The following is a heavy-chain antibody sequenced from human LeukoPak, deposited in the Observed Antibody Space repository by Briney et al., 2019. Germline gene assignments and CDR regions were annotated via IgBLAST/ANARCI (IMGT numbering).Heavy chain of an antibody. D-gene: IGHD3-10*01. J-gene: IGHJ4*02. V-gene: IGHV5-51*01. Sequence: GGAPQIFSWGAGGGFTSNWSGWGRRMPGKGGGWMGIIYRGDSGTRYSTSFQGQVTISADKSISTAYLQWRSLKASDTSMYYCASPPTFDYWGQGTLVTVSS. CDR1: GGGFTSNW. CDR3: ASPPTFDY. CDR2: IYRGDSGT.